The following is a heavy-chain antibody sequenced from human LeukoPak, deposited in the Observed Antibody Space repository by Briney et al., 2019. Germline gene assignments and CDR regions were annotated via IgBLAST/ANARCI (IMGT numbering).Heavy chain of an antibody. CDR2: MNPNSGNT. Sequence: ASVKVSCKASGYTFTSYDINWVRQATGQGLEWMGWMNPNSGNTGYAQKFQGRVTMTRNTSISTAYMELSSLRSEDTAVYYCARGRLTAYSSGWYSTYYGMDVWGQGTTVTVSS. CDR1: GYTFTSYD. CDR3: ARGRLTAYSSGWYSTYYGMDV. V-gene: IGHV1-8*01. D-gene: IGHD6-19*01. J-gene: IGHJ6*02.